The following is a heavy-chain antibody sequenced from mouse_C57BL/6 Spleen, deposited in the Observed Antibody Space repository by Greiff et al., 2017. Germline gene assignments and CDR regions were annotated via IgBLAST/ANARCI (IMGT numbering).Heavy chain of an antibody. CDR3: ARKNYYGSIDFDY. D-gene: IGHD1-1*01. Sequence: EVNVVESGGGLVQPGGSLSLSCAASGFTFTDYYMSWVRQPPGKALEWLGFIRNKANGYTTEYSASVKGRFTISRDNSQSILYLQMNALIAEDSATYYWARKNYYGSIDFDYWGQGTTLTVSS. CDR1: GFTFTDYY. V-gene: IGHV7-3*01. J-gene: IGHJ2*01. CDR2: IRNKANGYTT.